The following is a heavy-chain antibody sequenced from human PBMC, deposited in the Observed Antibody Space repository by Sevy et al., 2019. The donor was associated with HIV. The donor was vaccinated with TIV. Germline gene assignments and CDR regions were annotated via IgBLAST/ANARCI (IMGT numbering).Heavy chain of an antibody. D-gene: IGHD2-8*02. CDR2: LIGGGSRT. CDR1: GFPFSNFA. J-gene: IGHJ6*02. V-gene: IGHV3-23*01. CDR3: AKRRVQSGLSGGGANYGMDV. Sequence: GGSLRLSCAASGFPFSNFAMSWVRQAPGKGLEWVSTLIGGGSRTYYADSVTGRFIISRANSGNTLYLQMNSLRAEDTAIYYCAKRRVQSGLSGGGANYGMDVCGRGTTVTVSS.